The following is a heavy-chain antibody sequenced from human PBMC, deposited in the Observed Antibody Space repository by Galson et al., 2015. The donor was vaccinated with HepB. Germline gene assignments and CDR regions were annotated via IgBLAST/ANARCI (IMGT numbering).Heavy chain of an antibody. J-gene: IGHJ6*02. V-gene: IGHV1-2*02. CDR2: INPNSGGT. CDR1: GYIFTSYY. D-gene: IGHD3-10*01. Sequence: SVKVSCKASGYIFTSYYMHWVRQAPGQGLEWVGWINPNSGGTNYAQKFQGRVTMTRDTSISTAYMELSRLRSDDTAVYYCARALRRITMVRGVALTGSYGTDVSGHGTTVTASS. CDR3: ARALRRITMVRGVALTGSYGTDV.